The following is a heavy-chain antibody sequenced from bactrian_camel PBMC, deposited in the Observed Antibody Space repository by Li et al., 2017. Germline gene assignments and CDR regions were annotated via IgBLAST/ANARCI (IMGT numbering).Heavy chain of an antibody. D-gene: IGHD3*01. J-gene: IGHJ4*01. CDR2: IDSYGTI. Sequence: HVQLVESGGALVQPGGSLRLSSAASGYTASTYCMSWFRQAPGKEREGVAAIDSYGTIGYADSVKVRFTISEDNAKNTLFLQMNSLKPEDTGMYYCAADIAPKDGGVWYGDYTNWGQGTQVTVS. CDR1: GYTASTYC. CDR3: AADIAPKDGGVWYGDYTN. V-gene: IGHV3S26*01.